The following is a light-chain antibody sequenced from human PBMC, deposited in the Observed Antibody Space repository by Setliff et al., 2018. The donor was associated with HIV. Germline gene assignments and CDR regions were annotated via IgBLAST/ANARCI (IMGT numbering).Light chain of an antibody. V-gene: IGLV2-14*02. CDR1: SSDVGSFKL. CDR3: SSYRRGNTLV. J-gene: IGLJ1*01. CDR2: EDT. Sequence: QSALAQPASVSGSPGQSVTVSCTGTSSDVGSFKLVSWYQQHPGKAPKLMIYEDTKRPSGVSNRSSGSKSGNTASLTISGLQAEDDADYYCSSYRRGNTLVFGTGTKVTV.